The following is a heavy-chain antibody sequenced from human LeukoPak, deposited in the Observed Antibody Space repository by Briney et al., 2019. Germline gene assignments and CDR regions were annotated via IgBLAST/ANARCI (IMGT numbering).Heavy chain of an antibody. V-gene: IGHV4-31*03. CDR1: GGSISSGGFY. CDR2: INYSART. D-gene: IGHD2-2*01. Sequence: SETLSLTCTVSGGSISSGGFYWSWIRQHPGKGLEWIGYINYSARTYYNPSLKSRVTISVDTSKNQFSLKLSSVTAADTAVYYCARSGSSAPFDYWGQGNLVTVSS. J-gene: IGHJ4*02. CDR3: ARSGSSAPFDY.